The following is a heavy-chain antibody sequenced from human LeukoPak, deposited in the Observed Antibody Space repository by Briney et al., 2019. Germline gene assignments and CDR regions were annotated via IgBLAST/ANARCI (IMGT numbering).Heavy chain of an antibody. Sequence: GGSLRLSCAVSGFTFGTYAMSWVRQAPGKGLEWVSYISGSGGSTYYADSVKGRFTISRDNSKNTLYLQMNSLRVEDTAIYYCAKDNRGTIVVVTPYYFDYWGQGTLVTVSS. V-gene: IGHV3-23*01. CDR1: GFTFGTYA. D-gene: IGHD3-22*01. CDR3: AKDNRGTIVVVTPYYFDY. CDR2: ISGSGGST. J-gene: IGHJ4*02.